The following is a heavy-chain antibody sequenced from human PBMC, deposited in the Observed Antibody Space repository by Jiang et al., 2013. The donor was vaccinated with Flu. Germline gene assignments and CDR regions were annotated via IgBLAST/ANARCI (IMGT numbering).Heavy chain of an antibody. Sequence: GLVKPSQTLSLTCTVSGDSVTRGSYYWTWIRQHPGTGLEWVGYIFRSGSTTYNPSLKGRIAMALDTSNNQFSLRLNSVTDADTAVYYCARGQNDYGDSFFDYWGQGNLVTVSS. J-gene: IGHJ4*02. CDR1: GDSVTRGSYY. CDR2: IFRSGST. CDR3: ARGQNDYGDSFFDY. D-gene: IGHD4-17*01. V-gene: IGHV4-31*03.